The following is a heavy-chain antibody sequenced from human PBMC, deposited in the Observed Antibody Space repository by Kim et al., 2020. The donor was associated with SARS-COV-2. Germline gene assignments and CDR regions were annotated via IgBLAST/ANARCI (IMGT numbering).Heavy chain of an antibody. J-gene: IGHJ2*01. V-gene: IGHV3-74*01. CDR2: INSYGSST. CDR3: ARESGLRFLEWSPPLYWYFDL. Sequence: GGSLRLSCAASGFTFSSYWMHWVRQAPGKGLVWVSRINSYGSSTSYADSVKGRFTISRDNAKNTLYLQMNSLRAEDTAVYYCARESGLRFLEWSPPLYWYFDLWGRGTLVTVSS. D-gene: IGHD3-3*01. CDR1: GFTFSSYW.